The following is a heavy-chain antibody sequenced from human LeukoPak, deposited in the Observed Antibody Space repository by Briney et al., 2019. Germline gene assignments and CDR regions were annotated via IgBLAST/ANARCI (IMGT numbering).Heavy chain of an antibody. V-gene: IGHV3-53*01. CDR1: GFTVSSNY. D-gene: IGHD5-18*01. CDR2: IYSGGST. Sequence: GGSLRLSCAASGFTVSSNYMSWVRQAPGKGLEWVSVIYSGGSTYYADSVKGRFTISRDNSKNTLYLQMDSLRAEDTAVYYCARAQLWWGDPHDYWGQGTLVTVSS. J-gene: IGHJ4*02. CDR3: ARAQLWWGDPHDY.